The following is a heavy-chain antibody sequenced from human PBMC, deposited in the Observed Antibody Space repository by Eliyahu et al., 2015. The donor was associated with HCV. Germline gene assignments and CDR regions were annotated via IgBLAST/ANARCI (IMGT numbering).Heavy chain of an antibody. D-gene: IGHD3-16*01. V-gene: IGHV3-9*01. CDR1: GFNFNDYA. J-gene: IGHJ4*02. CDR3: AKDREGDLDH. CDR2: ITWTSGTI. Sequence: EVQLVEHGGGLVQPGRSLRLSXAGTGFNFNDYAMHWVRQAPGKGLEWVAGITWTSGTIGYADSVKGRFTISRDNAKNSLYLQMNSLRVEDTALYYCAKDREGDLDHWGQGTLVTVSS.